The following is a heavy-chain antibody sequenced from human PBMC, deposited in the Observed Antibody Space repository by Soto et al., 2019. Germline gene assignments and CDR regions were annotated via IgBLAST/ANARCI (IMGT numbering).Heavy chain of an antibody. Sequence: EVLLVPSGAEVKKAGESLKISCKGSGYSFTIYWIAWVRQMPGKGLEWMGIIYPGDSDTRYSPSFQGQVTISADKSITTAYLQWSSLKDSDTGMYYCARGGEGPGAFDYWGQGTLVIVSS. CDR2: IYPGDSDT. D-gene: IGHD2-21*01. CDR1: GYSFTIYW. CDR3: ARGGEGPGAFDY. J-gene: IGHJ4*02. V-gene: IGHV5-51*01.